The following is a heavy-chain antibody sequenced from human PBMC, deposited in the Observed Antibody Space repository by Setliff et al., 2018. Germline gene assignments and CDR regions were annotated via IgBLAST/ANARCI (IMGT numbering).Heavy chain of an antibody. J-gene: IGHJ6*02. CDR1: GFSISDHY. Sequence: PGGSLRLSCAASGFSISDHYMDWVRQAPGKGLEWVGRTKRITDSGTTDHAAPVKGRFTVSRDDSISTLYLQMNSLKTEDTAVYYCTTSPISSGWHSNFDYNMDVWGQGTTVTVSS. CDR3: TTSPISSGWHSNFDYNMDV. V-gene: IGHV3-15*01. D-gene: IGHD6-19*01. CDR2: TKRITDSGTT.